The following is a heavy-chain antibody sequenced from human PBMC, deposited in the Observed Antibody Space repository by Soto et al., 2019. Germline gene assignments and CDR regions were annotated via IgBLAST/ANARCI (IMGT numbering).Heavy chain of an antibody. CDR3: ARAAAVRLFAY. V-gene: IGHV1-18*01. CDR2: ISAYNGNT. CDR1: GYTFTSYG. J-gene: IGHJ4*02. Sequence: QVQLVQSGAEVKKPGASVKVSCKASGYTFTSYGISWVRQAPGQGLEWMGWISAYNGNTHYAQTLHGRVTMTPEPSPSPAYMELRSLRSDDTAVYYCARAAAVRLFAYLGQGTLVTVSS. D-gene: IGHD6-19*01.